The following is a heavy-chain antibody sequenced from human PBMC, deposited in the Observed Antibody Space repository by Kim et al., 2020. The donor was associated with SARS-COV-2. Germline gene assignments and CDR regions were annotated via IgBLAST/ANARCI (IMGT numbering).Heavy chain of an antibody. CDR2: DGSNK. V-gene: IGHV3-30*02. D-gene: IGHD3-10*01. CDR3: ATGYYYDP. Sequence: DGSNKAYASSVQGRFTISRDNSKNTLYLQMNSLRAEDTAVYYLATGYYYDPWGQGTLVTVSS. J-gene: IGHJ5*02.